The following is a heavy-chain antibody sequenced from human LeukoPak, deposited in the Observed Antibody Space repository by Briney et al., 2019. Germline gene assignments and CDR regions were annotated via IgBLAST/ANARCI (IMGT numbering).Heavy chain of an antibody. V-gene: IGHV1-18*01. CDR2: ISAYNGNT. J-gene: IGHJ4*02. CDR3: ATIQRKRRRVVVAPGGG. Sequence: GASVKVSCKASGYTFTSYGISWVRQAPGQGLEWMGWISAYNGNTNYAQKLQGRVTMTTDTSTSTAYMELRSLRSEDTAVYYCATIQRKRRRVVVAPGGGWGQGTLVTVSS. D-gene: IGHD2-2*01. CDR1: GYTFTSYG.